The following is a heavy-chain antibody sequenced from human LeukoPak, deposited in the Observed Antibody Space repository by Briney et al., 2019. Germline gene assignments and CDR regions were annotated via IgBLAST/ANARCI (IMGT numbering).Heavy chain of an antibody. Sequence: SETLSLTCTVSGGSISSSSYYWGWIRQPPGKVLEWLGSIYYSGSTYYNPSLKSRVTISVDTSKNQFSLKLSSVTAADTAVYYCAKDGLGFLTVTNTFDYWGQGTLVTVSS. CDR2: IYYSGST. D-gene: IGHD4-17*01. V-gene: IGHV4-39*07. CDR3: AKDGLGFLTVTNTFDY. CDR1: GGSISSSSYY. J-gene: IGHJ4*02.